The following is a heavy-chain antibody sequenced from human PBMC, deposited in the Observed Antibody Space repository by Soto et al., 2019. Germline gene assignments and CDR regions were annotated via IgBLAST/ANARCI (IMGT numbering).Heavy chain of an antibody. CDR1: GFTFSSYW. Sequence: PGGSLRLSCVVSGFTFSSYWMSWVRQAPGKGLEWVASINEDGSEKKYVDSVKGRFTISRDNSKNVLYLQMSSLRFEDTAVYYCVKRVAGNSRGYDHWGQGILVTVSS. CDR2: INEDGSEK. D-gene: IGHD5-18*01. V-gene: IGHV3-7*01. CDR3: VKRVAGNSRGYDH. J-gene: IGHJ4*01.